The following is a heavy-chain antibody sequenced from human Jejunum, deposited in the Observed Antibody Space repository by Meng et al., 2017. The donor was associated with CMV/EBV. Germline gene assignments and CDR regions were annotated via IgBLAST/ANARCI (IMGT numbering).Heavy chain of an antibody. CDR3: ARDVTILGRVQIFDS. CDR2: ISSMSATM. CDR1: GLSFRIYS. V-gene: IGHV3-48*04. J-gene: IGHJ4*02. D-gene: IGHD3-3*01. Sequence: GLSFRIYSMNWVSQGPGKGMEWVSYISSMSATMYYTDSVRGRFTISRDDAKNSLYLHMNNLRAEDTAIYYCARDVTILGRVQIFDSWGQGTLVTVSS.